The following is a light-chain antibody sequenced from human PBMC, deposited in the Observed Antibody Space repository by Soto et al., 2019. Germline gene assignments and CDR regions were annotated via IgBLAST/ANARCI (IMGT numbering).Light chain of an antibody. Sequence: DIQMTQSPFTLSASVGDRVTITCRASQTISSWLAWYQQIPGKAPKLLIYDASNLESGVPSRFSGSGSGTEFTLTISSLQPEEFAVYYCQQYENYWTFGQGTKVEIK. J-gene: IGKJ1*01. CDR1: QTISSW. CDR3: QQYENYWT. CDR2: DAS. V-gene: IGKV1-5*01.